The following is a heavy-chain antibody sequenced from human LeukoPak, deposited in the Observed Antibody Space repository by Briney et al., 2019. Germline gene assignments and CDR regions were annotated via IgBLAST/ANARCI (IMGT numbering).Heavy chain of an antibody. J-gene: IGHJ4*02. V-gene: IGHV3-11*01. Sequence: GGSLRLSCAAAGFTFSDHYMTWIRQAPGRGLEWVSGTSSNGEVKYYADSVKGRFTVSRDNSKDTLYLQMDSLGVEDTAMYYCARDFNWNEPYYFDYWGPGTLVTVSS. D-gene: IGHD1-1*01. CDR1: GFTFSDHY. CDR3: ARDFNWNEPYYFDY. CDR2: TSSNGEVK.